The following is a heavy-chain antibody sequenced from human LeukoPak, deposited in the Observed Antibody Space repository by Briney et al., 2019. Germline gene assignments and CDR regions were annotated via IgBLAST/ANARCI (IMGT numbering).Heavy chain of an antibody. CDR2: IYYSGST. CDR1: GGSINSYY. V-gene: IGHV4-59*01. D-gene: IGHD3-22*01. CDR3: ARGGSWYYYDSSGYLSH. Sequence: SETLSPTCTVSGGSINSYYWSWIRQPPGKGLEWIGYIYYSGSTNYNPSLKSRVTISLDTSKNQFSLKLSSVTAADTAVYYCARGGSWYYYDSSGYLSHWGQGTLVTVSS. J-gene: IGHJ4*02.